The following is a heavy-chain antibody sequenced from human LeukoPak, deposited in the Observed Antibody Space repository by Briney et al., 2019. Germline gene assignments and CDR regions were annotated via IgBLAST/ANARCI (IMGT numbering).Heavy chain of an antibody. CDR3: AKDVYGDYGGLDY. CDR2: IRGSDGST. V-gene: IGHV3-23*01. D-gene: IGHD4-17*01. Sequence: GGSLRLSCAASGFTFSTDALSWVRQAPGKGLEWVSGIRGSDGSTYYADSVKGRFAISRDNSKNTLYLQMNSLRAEDTAVYYCAKDVYGDYGGLDYWGQGTLVTVSS. J-gene: IGHJ4*02. CDR1: GFTFSTDA.